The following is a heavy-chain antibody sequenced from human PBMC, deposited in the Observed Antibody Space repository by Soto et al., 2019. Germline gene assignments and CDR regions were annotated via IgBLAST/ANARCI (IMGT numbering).Heavy chain of an antibody. CDR3: ARDLGRKAGPVDY. CDR1: GGTFSSYA. CDR2: IIPIFGTA. Sequence: SVKVSCKASGGTFSSYAISWVRQAPGQGLEWMGGIIPIFGTANYAQKFQGRVTITADESTSTAYMELSSLRSEDTAVYYCARDLGRKAGPVDYWGQGTLVTVSS. D-gene: IGHD6-25*01. V-gene: IGHV1-69*13. J-gene: IGHJ4*02.